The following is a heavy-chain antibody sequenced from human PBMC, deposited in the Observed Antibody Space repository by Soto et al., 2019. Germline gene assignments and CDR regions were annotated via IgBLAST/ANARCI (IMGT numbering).Heavy chain of an antibody. Sequence: QVQLVESGGGLVKPGGSLRLSCAASGFTFSDYYMSWIGQAPGKGLEWISYISSSSDYTNYADSVKGRFTISRDNAKNSLYLQMNSLRAEDTAVYYCAREDYYDGSGYYSYWGQGTLVSVSS. J-gene: IGHJ4*02. D-gene: IGHD3-22*01. V-gene: IGHV3-11*05. CDR2: ISSSSDYT. CDR3: AREDYYDGSGYYSY. CDR1: GFTFSDYY.